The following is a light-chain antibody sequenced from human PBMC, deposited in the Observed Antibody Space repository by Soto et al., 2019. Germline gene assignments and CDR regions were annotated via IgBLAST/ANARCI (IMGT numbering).Light chain of an antibody. V-gene: IGLV2-14*01. CDR1: SSDVGGYNY. CDR2: EVT. J-gene: IGLJ3*02. Sequence: QSVLTQPASVSGSPGQSITISCTGTSSDVGGYNYVSWYQQHPGKAPKVMIYEVTHRPSGVSNRFSGSKSGNTVSLTISGLQAEDEADYYCSSSTSIGTRVFGRGTKLTVL. CDR3: SSSTSIGTRV.